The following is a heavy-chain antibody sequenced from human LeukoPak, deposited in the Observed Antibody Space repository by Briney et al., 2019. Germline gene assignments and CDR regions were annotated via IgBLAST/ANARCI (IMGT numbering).Heavy chain of an antibody. V-gene: IGHV3-23*01. J-gene: IGHJ4*02. D-gene: IGHD3-22*01. CDR2: ISFGSSST. CDR1: GFTFSTYN. Sequence: GGSLRLSCAASGFTFSTYNMNWVRPAPGKGLEWVSTISFGSSSTYYADSVKGRFTISRDNSKNTLYLQMNSLRAEDTAVYYCAKGDPRGQQLIGIFDFWGQGTLVTVSS. CDR3: AKGDPRGQQLIGIFDF.